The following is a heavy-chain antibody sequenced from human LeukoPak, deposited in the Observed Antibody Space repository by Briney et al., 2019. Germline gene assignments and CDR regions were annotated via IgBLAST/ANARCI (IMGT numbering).Heavy chain of an antibody. Sequence: GGSLRLSCAASGFTFSTYWMHWVRQAPGKGLMWVSRIKSDGSRTMYADSVKGRFTISRDNAKNSLYLQMNSLRAEDTAVYYCARAGYSNYGMGVWGQGTTVTVSS. CDR1: GFTFSTYW. CDR2: IKSDGSRT. V-gene: IGHV3-74*03. J-gene: IGHJ6*02. CDR3: ARAGYSNYGMGV.